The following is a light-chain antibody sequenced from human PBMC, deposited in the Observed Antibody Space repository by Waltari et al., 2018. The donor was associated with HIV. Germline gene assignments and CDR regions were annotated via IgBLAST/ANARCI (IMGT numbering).Light chain of an antibody. CDR3: LLSYSGAHWV. J-gene: IGLJ3*02. V-gene: IGLV7-46*01. CDR2: DTS. Sequence: QAVVTQEPSLTVSPGGTVTLTCGSSTGAVTSGHYSYWLQQKPGQAPRTLIYDTSNKHSWTPARFSGSLLGGKAALTLSGAQPEDEAEYYCLLSYSGAHWVFGGGTKLTVL. CDR1: TGAVTSGHY.